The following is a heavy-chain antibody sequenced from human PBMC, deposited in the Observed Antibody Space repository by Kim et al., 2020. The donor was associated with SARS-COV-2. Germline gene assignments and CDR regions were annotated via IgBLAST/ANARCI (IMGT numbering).Heavy chain of an antibody. Sequence: GGSLRLSCTASGFTFGDYAMSWFRQAPGKGLEWVGFIRSKAYGGTTEYAASVKGRFTISRDDSKSIAYLQMNSLKTEDTAVYYCTRSRPKHRGFGDAFDIWGQGTMVTVSS. CDR3: TRSRPKHRGFGDAFDI. CDR2: IRSKAYGGTT. J-gene: IGHJ3*02. D-gene: IGHD3-10*01. CDR1: GFTFGDYA. V-gene: IGHV3-49*03.